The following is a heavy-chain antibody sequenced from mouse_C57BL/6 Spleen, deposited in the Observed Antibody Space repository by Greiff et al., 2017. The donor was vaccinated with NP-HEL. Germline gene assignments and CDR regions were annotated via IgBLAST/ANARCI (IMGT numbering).Heavy chain of an antibody. CDR3: ARRGDGSSYRAMDY. CDR1: GYTFTSYW. Sequence: QVQLQQPGAELVKPGASVKLSCKASGYTFTSYWMQWVKQRPGQGLEWIGEIDPSDSYTNYNQKFKGKATLTVDTSSSTAYMQLSSLTSEDSAVYYCARRGDGSSYRAMDYWGQGTSVTVSS. J-gene: IGHJ4*01. D-gene: IGHD1-1*01. CDR2: IDPSDSYT. V-gene: IGHV1-50*01.